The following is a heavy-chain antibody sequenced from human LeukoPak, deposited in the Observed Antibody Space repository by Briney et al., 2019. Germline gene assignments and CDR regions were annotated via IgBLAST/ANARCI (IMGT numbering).Heavy chain of an antibody. Sequence: GRSLRLSCAASGFTFSSYAMHWVRQAPGKGLEWVAVISYDGSNKYYADSVKGRFTISRDNSKNTLYLQMNSLRAEDTAVYYCARAEGYWGQGTLVTVSS. J-gene: IGHJ4*02. CDR2: ISYDGSNK. CDR1: GFTFSSYA. V-gene: IGHV3-30-3*01. CDR3: ARAEGY.